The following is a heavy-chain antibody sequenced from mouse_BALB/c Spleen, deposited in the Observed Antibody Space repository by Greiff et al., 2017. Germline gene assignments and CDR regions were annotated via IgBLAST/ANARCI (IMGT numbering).Heavy chain of an antibody. CDR1: GFAFSSYD. CDR3: ARELLLDY. J-gene: IGHJ2*01. V-gene: IGHV5-12-1*01. CDR2: ISSGGGST. Sequence: VKLVESGGGLVKPGGSLKLSCAASGFAFSSYDMSWVRQTPEKRLEWVAYISSGGGSTYYPDSVKGRFTISRDNARNILYLQMSSLRSEDTAMYYCARELLLDYWGQGTTLTVSS. D-gene: IGHD1-1*01.